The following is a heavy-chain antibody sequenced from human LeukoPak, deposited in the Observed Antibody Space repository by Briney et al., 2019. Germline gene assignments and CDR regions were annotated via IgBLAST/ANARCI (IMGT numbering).Heavy chain of an antibody. CDR1: GFTFSSYW. V-gene: IGHV3-7*03. CDR3: ARFDYDILTGYRYGMDV. D-gene: IGHD3-9*01. Sequence: GGSLRLSCAASGFTFSSYWMSWVRQAPGKGLEWVANIKQDGSEKYYVDSVKGRFTISRDNAKNSLYLQMNSLRAEDTAVYYCARFDYDILTGYRYGMDVWGQGTTVTVSS. CDR2: IKQDGSEK. J-gene: IGHJ6*02.